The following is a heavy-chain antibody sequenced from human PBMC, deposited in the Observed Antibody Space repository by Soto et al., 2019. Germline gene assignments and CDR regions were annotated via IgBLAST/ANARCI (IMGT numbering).Heavy chain of an antibody. Sequence: ASVKVSFKASGYTFTSYYMHWVRQAPGQGLEWMGIINPSGGSTSYAQKFQGRVTMTRDTSTSTVYMELSSLRSEDTAVYYCAIMRPYCTNGVCYQYYFDYWGQGTLVTVSS. CDR3: AIMRPYCTNGVCYQYYFDY. D-gene: IGHD2-8*01. V-gene: IGHV1-46*01. CDR2: INPSGGST. J-gene: IGHJ4*02. CDR1: GYTFTSYY.